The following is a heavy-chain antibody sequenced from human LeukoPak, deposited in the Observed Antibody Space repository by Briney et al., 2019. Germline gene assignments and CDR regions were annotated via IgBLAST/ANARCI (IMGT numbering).Heavy chain of an antibody. V-gene: IGHV3-7*01. D-gene: IGHD1-26*01. Sequence: GGSLRLSCAASGFTFSSYWMTWVRQAPGKGLEWMAHIRDDGSDKYYVDSVKGRFTISRDNAQNTLLLQMDSLRVEDTAVYYCVRHTRRSPGDYWGQGTLVTVST. CDR1: GFTFSSYW. CDR3: VRHTRRSPGDY. CDR2: IRDDGSDK. J-gene: IGHJ4*02.